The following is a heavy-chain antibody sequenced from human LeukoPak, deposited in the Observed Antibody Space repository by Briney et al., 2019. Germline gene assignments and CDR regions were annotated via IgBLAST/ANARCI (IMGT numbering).Heavy chain of an antibody. CDR2: ISYDGSNK. Sequence: GGSLRLSCAASGFTFSSYGMHWVRQAPGKGLEWVAVISYDGSNKYYADSVKGRFTISRDNSKNTLYLQMNSLRAEDTAVYYCAKSSSGWTNYYYYYGMDVWGQGTTVTVS. CDR3: AKSSSGWTNYYYYYGMDV. D-gene: IGHD6-19*01. CDR1: GFTFSSYG. J-gene: IGHJ6*02. V-gene: IGHV3-30*18.